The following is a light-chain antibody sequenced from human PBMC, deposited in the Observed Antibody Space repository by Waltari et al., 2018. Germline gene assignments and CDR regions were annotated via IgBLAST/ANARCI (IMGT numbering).Light chain of an antibody. CDR1: QSVSRA. CDR3: QHYVSLPVT. J-gene: IGKJ1*01. CDR2: GAS. V-gene: IGKV3-20*01. Sequence: EIVLTQSPDTLSLSPGERATLSCRASQSVSRALVWYQQKPGQAPRRLMYGASSRATGIPDRCSGSGSGTDVSLTISRLEPEGFAVYYCQHYVSLPVTFGQGTKVEIK.